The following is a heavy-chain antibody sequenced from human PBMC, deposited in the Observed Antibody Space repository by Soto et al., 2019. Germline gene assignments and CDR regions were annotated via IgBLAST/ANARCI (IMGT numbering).Heavy chain of an antibody. CDR3: ARFYSSGSFDY. CDR1: GSSSINYW. CDR2: VDPTDSYS. Sequence: GESLKISCMGSGSSSINYWSTWVRLMPGKCLEWLGRVDPTDSYSNYSPSVQGHVTISADKSISTAYLQWSSLKASDTAIYYCARFYSSGSFDYWGQQNLLTISS. D-gene: IGHD6-19*01. V-gene: IGHV5-10-1*01. J-gene: IGHJ4*02.